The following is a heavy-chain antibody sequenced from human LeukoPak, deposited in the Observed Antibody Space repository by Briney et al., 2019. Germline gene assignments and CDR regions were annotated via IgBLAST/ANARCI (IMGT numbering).Heavy chain of an antibody. CDR3: ARGNVLRFLEWLYINWFDP. V-gene: IGHV4-34*01. D-gene: IGHD3-3*01. CDR2: INHSGST. Sequence: NTSETLSLTCAVYGGSFSGYYWSWIRQPPGKGLEWIGEINHSGSTNYNPPLKSRVTISVDTSKNQFSLKLSSVTAADTAVYYCARGNVLRFLEWLYINWFDPWGQGTLVTVSS. J-gene: IGHJ5*02. CDR1: GGSFSGYY.